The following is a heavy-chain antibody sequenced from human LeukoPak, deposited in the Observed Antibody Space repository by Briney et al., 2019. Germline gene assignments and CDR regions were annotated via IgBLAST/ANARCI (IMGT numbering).Heavy chain of an antibody. V-gene: IGHV4-4*07. D-gene: IGHD2-15*01. Sequence: AETLSLTCTVSGGSISSYYWSWIRQPAGKGLECIGRIYTSGSTNYNPSLKSRVTMSVDTSKNQFSLKLSSVTAADTAVYYCARDRCSGGSCYLAFDYWGQGTLVTVSS. J-gene: IGHJ4*02. CDR2: IYTSGST. CDR3: ARDRCSGGSCYLAFDY. CDR1: GGSISSYY.